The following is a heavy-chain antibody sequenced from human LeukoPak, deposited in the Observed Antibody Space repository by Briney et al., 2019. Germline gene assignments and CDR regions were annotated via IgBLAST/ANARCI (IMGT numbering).Heavy chain of an antibody. V-gene: IGHV1-24*01. CDR2: FDPEDGET. J-gene: IGHJ4*02. D-gene: IGHD1-26*01. CDR3: ATADSGSYYEWDY. Sequence: ASVKVSCKVSGCTLTELSMHWVRQAPGKGLEWMGGFDPEDGETIYAQKFQGRVTMTEDTSTDTAYMELSSLRSEDTAVYYCATADSGSYYEWDYWGQGTLVTVSS. CDR1: GCTLTELS.